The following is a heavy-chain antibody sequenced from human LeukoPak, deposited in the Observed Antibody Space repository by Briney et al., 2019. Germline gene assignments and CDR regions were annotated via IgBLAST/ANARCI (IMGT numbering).Heavy chain of an antibody. V-gene: IGHV4-39*01. CDR2: SHYSGSN. CDR3: ARLSRYYDRSGYFFDDY. CDR1: GGSISSGTYY. Sequence: SETLSLTCTVSGGSISSGTYYWGWIRQPPGKGLEWIGSSHYSGSNYYNPPLKSRVTISVDTSKNQFSLRLSSVTAADTAVYYCARLSRYYDRSGYFFDDYWGQGTLVTVPS. J-gene: IGHJ4*02. D-gene: IGHD3-22*01.